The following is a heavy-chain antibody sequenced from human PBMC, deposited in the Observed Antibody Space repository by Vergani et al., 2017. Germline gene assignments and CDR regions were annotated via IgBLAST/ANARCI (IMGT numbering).Heavy chain of an antibody. CDR1: GITFCKFG. D-gene: IGHD5-12*01. CDR2: SSWNSGAV. J-gene: IGHJ3*01. V-gene: IGHV3-9*01. CDR3: TKGSVYYHDSAGHGYDPYTGFDL. Sequence: EVDLVESGGGLAQPGGSLRLSCEASGITFCKFGMHWVRQSPGKGLEWVSGSSWNSGAVDYADSVRGRFTIAGDNAKNSLFLEMNSLRFEDTAVYFSTKGSVYYHDSAGHGYDPYTGFDLWGQGTVVTVSS.